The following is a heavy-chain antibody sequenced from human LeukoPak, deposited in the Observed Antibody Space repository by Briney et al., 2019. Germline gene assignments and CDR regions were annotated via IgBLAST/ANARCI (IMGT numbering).Heavy chain of an antibody. D-gene: IGHD4-17*01. CDR3: ARALPRIYYGRSPFDY. CDR2: ISATGST. V-gene: IGHV4-61*02. J-gene: IGHJ4*02. Sequence: SETLSLTCTVSGGPISSGGYYWSWIRQPAGKGLEWIGRISATGSTNYNPSLKSRVTISLDTSKNQFSLKLSSVTAADTAVYYCARALPRIYYGRSPFDYWGQGTLVTVSS. CDR1: GGPISSGGYY.